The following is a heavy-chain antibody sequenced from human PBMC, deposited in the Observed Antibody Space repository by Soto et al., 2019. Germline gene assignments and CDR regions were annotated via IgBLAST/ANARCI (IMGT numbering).Heavy chain of an antibody. Sequence: HPGGSLRLSCAASGFTFSGSAMHWVRQASGKGLEWVGRIRSKANSYATAYAASVKGRFTISRDDSKNTAYLQMNSLKTEDTAVYYCTSLYCSGGSCYFDYWGQGTLVTVSS. CDR2: IRSKANSYAT. CDR1: GFTFSGSA. CDR3: TSLYCSGGSCYFDY. J-gene: IGHJ4*02. V-gene: IGHV3-73*01. D-gene: IGHD2-15*01.